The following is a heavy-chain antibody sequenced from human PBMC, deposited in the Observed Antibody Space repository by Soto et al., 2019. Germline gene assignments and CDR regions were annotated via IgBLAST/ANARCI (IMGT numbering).Heavy chain of an antibody. CDR3: ARDPHEFWTSYWFDP. D-gene: IGHD3-3*01. V-gene: IGHV1-18*01. CDR1: GYTFNTHG. J-gene: IGHJ5*02. CDR2: ISAYDGKT. Sequence: ASVKVSCKTSGYTFNTHGINWVRQAPGQGLELMGWISAYDGKTTYAENFQGRVTLTTDTSTSTAYMELRSLRSDDTAIYYCARDPHEFWTSYWFDPWGQGTPVTVSS.